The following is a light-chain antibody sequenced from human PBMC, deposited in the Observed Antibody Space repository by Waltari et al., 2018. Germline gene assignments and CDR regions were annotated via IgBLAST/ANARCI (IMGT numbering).Light chain of an antibody. CDR2: GST. CDR3: QSYDTTLSVV. J-gene: IGLJ3*02. Sequence: QSVLPQPPSVSGAPGQRVTISCTGSGSNIGAGSDVHWYQQLPRAAPKLLIYGSTSRPLGVPDRFFGSTSGTSAFLAITGLQAEDEADYYCQSYDTTLSVVFGGGTKLTVL. CDR1: GSNIGAGSD. V-gene: IGLV1-40*01.